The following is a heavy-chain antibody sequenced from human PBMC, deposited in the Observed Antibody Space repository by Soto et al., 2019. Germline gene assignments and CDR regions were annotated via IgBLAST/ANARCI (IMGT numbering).Heavy chain of an antibody. CDR1: GYTFTSYG. J-gene: IGHJ4*02. D-gene: IGHD3-10*01. V-gene: IGHV1-18*01. Sequence: QVQLVQSGAEVKKPGASVKVSCKASGYTFTSYGISWVRQAPGQGLEWMGWISAYNGNTNYAQKLQGRVTMTTDTSTSTAYMELRSLRSDDTAVYYCARDHITGYYYGSGSYYKPFDYWGQGTLVTVSS. CDR2: ISAYNGNT. CDR3: ARDHITGYYYGSGSYYKPFDY.